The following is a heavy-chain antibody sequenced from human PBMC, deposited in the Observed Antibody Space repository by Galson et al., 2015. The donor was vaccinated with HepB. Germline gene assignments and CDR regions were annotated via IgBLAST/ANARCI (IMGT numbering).Heavy chain of an antibody. Sequence: LRLSCATSGFSFRNYAMNWLRQAPGRGLEWVSSFTSDGTRYYADSVKGRFTISRDDSKNTLYLQMNSLRAEDTAVYYCAKDQVGRGRITAIILRNSAFDYWGQGTLVTVSS. CDR1: GFSFRNYA. D-gene: IGHD2/OR15-2a*01. J-gene: IGHJ4*02. CDR2: FTSDGTR. CDR3: AKDQVGRGRITAIILRNSAFDY. V-gene: IGHV3-23*01.